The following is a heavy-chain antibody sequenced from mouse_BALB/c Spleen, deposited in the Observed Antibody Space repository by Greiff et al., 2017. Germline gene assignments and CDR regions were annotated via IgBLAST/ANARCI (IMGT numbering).Heavy chain of an antibody. D-gene: IGHD2-4*01. Sequence: EVKLMESGAELVRSGASVKLSCTASGFNIKDYYMHWVKQRPEQGLEWIGWIDPENGDTEYAPKFQGKATMTADTSSNTAYLQLSSLTSEDTAVYYCNADYADYWGQGTTLTVSS. V-gene: IGHV14-4*02. CDR3: NADYADY. CDR1: GFNIKDYY. J-gene: IGHJ2*01. CDR2: IDPENGDT.